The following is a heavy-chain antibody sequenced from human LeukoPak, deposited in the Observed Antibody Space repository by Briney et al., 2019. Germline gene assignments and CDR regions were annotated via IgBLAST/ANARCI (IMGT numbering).Heavy chain of an antibody. Sequence: GRSLRLSCAASGFTFSSYGMHWVRQAPGKGLEWVAVIWYDGGNKYYADSVKGRFTISRDNSKNTLYLQMNSLRAEDTAVYYCARLNEPAAPIPYYYYYGMDVWGQGTTVTVSS. J-gene: IGHJ6*02. CDR2: IWYDGGNK. CDR3: ARLNEPAAPIPYYYYYGMDV. D-gene: IGHD2-2*01. CDR1: GFTFSSYG. V-gene: IGHV3-33*01.